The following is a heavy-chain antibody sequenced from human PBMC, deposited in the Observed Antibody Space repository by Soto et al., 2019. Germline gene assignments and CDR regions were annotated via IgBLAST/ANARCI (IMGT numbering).Heavy chain of an antibody. V-gene: IGHV3-66*01. CDR1: GFTVSSNY. CDR3: AAGDYASGSRDY. D-gene: IGHD3-10*01. CDR2: IYSIGSA. Sequence: EVQLVESGGGSVQPGGSLRLSCAASGFTVSSNYMSWFRQAPGRGLEWVSSIYSIGSADYADSVKGRFTISRDNSKNTMSPRMNSLRAEDTAVYYCAAGDYASGSRDYWGQGTLVTVSS. J-gene: IGHJ4*02.